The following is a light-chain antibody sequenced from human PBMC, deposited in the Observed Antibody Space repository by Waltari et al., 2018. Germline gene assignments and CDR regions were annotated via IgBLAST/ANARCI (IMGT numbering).Light chain of an antibody. CDR2: VAS. V-gene: IGKV1-27*01. CDR3: QKYNSVPLT. CDR1: QAISDS. Sequence: DIQMTQSPASLSASVGDRVTITCRASQAISDSLPWYQQKPGRVPKLLIYVASTLQAGVPSRFSGSGSGTDFTLTISSLQPEDVATYYCQKYNSVPLTFGPGTKVDLK. J-gene: IGKJ3*01.